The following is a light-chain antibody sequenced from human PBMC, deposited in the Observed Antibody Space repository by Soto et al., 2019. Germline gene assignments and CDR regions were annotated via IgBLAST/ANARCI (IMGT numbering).Light chain of an antibody. CDR2: GAS. Sequence: EIVLSQSPATLSVFPGEKATLSCGASQSVSNNLAWYHQKPGQAPRPLIYGASTRATGVPARFSGSGSGTEFTLTISSLQSEDSAIYYCQQYSSWPFTFGPGTMVDIK. V-gene: IGKV3-15*01. CDR1: QSVSNN. J-gene: IGKJ3*01. CDR3: QQYSSWPFT.